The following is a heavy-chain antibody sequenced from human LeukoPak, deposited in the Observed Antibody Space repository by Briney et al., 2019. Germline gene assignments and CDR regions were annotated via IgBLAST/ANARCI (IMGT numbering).Heavy chain of an antibody. D-gene: IGHD6-6*01. Sequence: PGGSLRLSCAAPGFTFSSYSMTWVRQAPGKGLEWVAFIRYDGSNKYYADSVKGRFTISRDNSKNTLYLQMNSLRAEDTAVYYCAKDLLGYSSSSPFDYWGQGTLVTVSS. J-gene: IGHJ4*02. CDR3: AKDLLGYSSSSPFDY. CDR1: GFTFSSYS. CDR2: IRYDGSNK. V-gene: IGHV3-30*02.